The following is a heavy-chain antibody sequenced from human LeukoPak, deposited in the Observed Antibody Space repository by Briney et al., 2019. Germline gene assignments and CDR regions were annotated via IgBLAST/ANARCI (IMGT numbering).Heavy chain of an antibody. D-gene: IGHD1-26*01. V-gene: IGHV1-2*02. Sequence: ASVKVSCKASGYTFTGYYMHWVRQAPGQGLEWMGWINPNSGGTNYAQKFQGRVTMTRDTSISTAYMELSSLRSEDTAVYYCARGRVVGATTADYWGQGTLVTVSS. CDR2: INPNSGGT. CDR3: ARGRVVGATTADY. CDR1: GYTFTGYY. J-gene: IGHJ4*02.